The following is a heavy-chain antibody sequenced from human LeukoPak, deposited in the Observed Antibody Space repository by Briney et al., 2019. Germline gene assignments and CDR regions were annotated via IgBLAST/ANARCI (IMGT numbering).Heavy chain of an antibody. CDR1: GFNFSNYW. V-gene: IGHV3-7*01. CDR3: AELGITMIGGV. Sequence: GGSLRLSCAASGFNFSNYWMIWARQAPGKGLEWVANIKYDGSDKNYVDSVKGRFTISRDNAKNSLYLQMNSLRAEDTAVYYCAELGITMIGGVWGKGTTVTISS. D-gene: IGHD3-10*02. CDR2: IKYDGSDK. J-gene: IGHJ6*04.